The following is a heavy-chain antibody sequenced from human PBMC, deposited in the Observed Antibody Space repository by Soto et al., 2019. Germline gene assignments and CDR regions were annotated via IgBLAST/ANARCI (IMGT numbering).Heavy chain of an antibody. CDR2: IYPGDSDT. CDR1: GYSFTSYW. Sequence: GESLKISCKGSGYSFTSYWIGWVRQMPGKGLEWMGIIYPGDSDTRYSPSFQGQVTISADKSISTAYLQWSSLKASDTAMYYCARVTMVRGVIKTVDYWGQGTLVTVSS. J-gene: IGHJ4*02. CDR3: ARVTMVRGVIKTVDY. D-gene: IGHD3-10*01. V-gene: IGHV5-51*01.